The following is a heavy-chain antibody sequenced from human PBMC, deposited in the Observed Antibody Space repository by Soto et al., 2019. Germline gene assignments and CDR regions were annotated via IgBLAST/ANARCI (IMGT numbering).Heavy chain of an antibody. CDR1: GFTFSSYS. J-gene: IGHJ6*02. Sequence: GGSLRLSCGASGFTFSSYSMNWVRQAPGKGLEWISHISASSRTLFYADSVKGRFTISRDNAKNSLYLQMNSLRAEDTAVYYCARSYYDSSASYASYGMVVWGQGTTVTVSS. CDR3: ARSYYDSSASYASYGMVV. D-gene: IGHD3-22*01. CDR2: ISASSRTL. V-gene: IGHV3-48*01.